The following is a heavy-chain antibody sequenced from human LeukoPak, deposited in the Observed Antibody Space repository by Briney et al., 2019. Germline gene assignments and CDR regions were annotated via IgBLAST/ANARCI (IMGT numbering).Heavy chain of an antibody. V-gene: IGHV3-7*01. J-gene: IGHJ4*02. Sequence: PGGSLRLSCAASGFTFSSYWMSWVRQAPGKGLEWVANIKQDGSEKYYVDSVKGRFTISRDNAKNTLYLQMNSLRAEDTAVYYCARGFTTRGYSGYGTGAYWGQGTLVTVSS. CDR1: GFTFSSYW. CDR3: ARGFTTRGYSGYGTGAY. CDR2: IKQDGSEK. D-gene: IGHD5-12*01.